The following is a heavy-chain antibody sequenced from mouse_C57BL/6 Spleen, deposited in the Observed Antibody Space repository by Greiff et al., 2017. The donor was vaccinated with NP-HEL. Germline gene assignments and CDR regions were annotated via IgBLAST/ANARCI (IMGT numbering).Heavy chain of an antibody. CDR1: GYSITSGYY. J-gene: IGHJ1*03. CDR2: ISYDGSN. V-gene: IGHV3-6*01. CDR3: ARDGFTTVVDWYFDV. Sequence: EVKLEESGPGLVKPSQSLSLTCSVTGYSITSGYYWNWIRQFPGNKLEWMGYISYDGSNNYNPSLKNRISITRDTSKNQFFLKLNSVTTEDTATYYCARDGFTTVVDWYFDVWGTGTTVTVSS. D-gene: IGHD1-1*01.